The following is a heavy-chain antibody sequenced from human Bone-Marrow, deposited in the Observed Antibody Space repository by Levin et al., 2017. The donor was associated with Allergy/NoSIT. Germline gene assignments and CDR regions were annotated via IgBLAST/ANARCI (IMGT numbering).Heavy chain of an antibody. V-gene: IGHV3-30*18. CDR1: GFRVSTYG. D-gene: IGHD1-26*01. J-gene: IGHJ4*02. CDR3: AKATYSGSYFADY. Sequence: PGGSLRLSCVAAGFRVSTYGMHWVRQSPVRGLEWVAAISSDERNQHYTDSVKGRFTISRDNSKNTLFLQMNSLTPDDTSLSDCAKATYSGSYFADYWGQGTLVTVSS. CDR2: ISSDERNQ.